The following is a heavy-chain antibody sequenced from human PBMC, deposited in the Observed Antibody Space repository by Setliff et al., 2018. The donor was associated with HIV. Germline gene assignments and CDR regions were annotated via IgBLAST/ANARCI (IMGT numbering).Heavy chain of an antibody. CDR3: ARAPNGGWWEGGIPFDI. V-gene: IGHV3-48*01. J-gene: IGHJ3*02. D-gene: IGHD1-26*01. Sequence: PSETLSLTCSVSAGSITGYFWTWIRQAPGKGLEWVSYITSSSSTIYYADSVKGRFTISRGDAKNSLYLQMNSLRADDTAVYYCARAPNGGWWEGGIPFDIWGQGTMVTVSS. CDR1: AGSITGYF. CDR2: ITSSSSTI.